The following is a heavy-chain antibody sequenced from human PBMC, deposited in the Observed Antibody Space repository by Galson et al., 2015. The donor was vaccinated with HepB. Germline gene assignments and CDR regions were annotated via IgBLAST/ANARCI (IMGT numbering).Heavy chain of an antibody. Sequence: SVKVSCKASGYTFTSYYMHWVRQAPGQGLEWMGIINPSGGSTSYAQKFQGRVTMTRDTSTSTVYMELSSLRSEDTAVYYCARDFSPSSKPKLYYYDSSGYRGVNVFDPWGQGTLVTVSS. V-gene: IGHV1-46*01. CDR3: ARDFSPSSKPKLYYYDSSGYRGVNVFDP. CDR2: INPSGGST. J-gene: IGHJ5*02. CDR1: GYTFTSYY. D-gene: IGHD3-22*01.